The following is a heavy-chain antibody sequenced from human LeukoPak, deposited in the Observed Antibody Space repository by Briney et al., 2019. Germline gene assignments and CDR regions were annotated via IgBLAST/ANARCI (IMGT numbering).Heavy chain of an antibody. CDR2: ISSSSSYI. CDR1: GFTFSSYS. V-gene: IGHV3-21*01. Sequence: PGGSLRLSCAASGFTFSSYSMNWVRQAPGKGLEWVSSISSSSSYIYYADSVKGRFTISRDNAKNSLYLQMNSLRAEDTAVYYCARWLTGTNDDAFDIWGQGTMVTVSS. J-gene: IGHJ3*02. D-gene: IGHD1-7*01. CDR3: ARWLTGTNDDAFDI.